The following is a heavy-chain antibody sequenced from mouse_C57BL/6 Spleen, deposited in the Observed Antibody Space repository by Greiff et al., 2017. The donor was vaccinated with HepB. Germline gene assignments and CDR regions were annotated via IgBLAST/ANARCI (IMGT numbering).Heavy chain of an antibody. Sequence: EVKLVESGGGLVQPGGSLSLSCAASGFTFTDYYMSWVRQPPGKALEWLGFIRNKANGYTTEYSASVKGRFTISRDNSQSILYLQMNALRAEDSATYYCARYNDYEGWFAYWGQGTLVTVSA. J-gene: IGHJ3*01. D-gene: IGHD2-4*01. CDR1: GFTFTDYY. CDR2: IRNKANGYTT. V-gene: IGHV7-3*01. CDR3: ARYNDYEGWFAY.